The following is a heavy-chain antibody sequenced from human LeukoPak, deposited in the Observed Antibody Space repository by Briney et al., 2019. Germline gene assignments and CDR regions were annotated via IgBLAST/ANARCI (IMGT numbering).Heavy chain of an antibody. J-gene: IGHJ4*02. CDR3: AGDRATSYFDY. D-gene: IGHD1-26*01. Sequence: GGSLRLSCAASGFTFTSYSMNWVRQAPGKGLEWVPTISGGGGSTYYADSVKGRFTISRDNSKNTLYLQVNSLRAEDTAVYYCAGDRATSYFDYWGQGALVTISS. CDR1: GFTFTSYS. CDR2: ISGGGGST. V-gene: IGHV3-23*01.